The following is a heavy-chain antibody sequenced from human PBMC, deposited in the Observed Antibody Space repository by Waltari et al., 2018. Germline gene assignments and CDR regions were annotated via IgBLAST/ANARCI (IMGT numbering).Heavy chain of an antibody. J-gene: IGHJ4*02. CDR3: TRQVLGYCTSAACRRLES. D-gene: IGHD2-2*03. Sequence: QVQLQESGPGLVKPSETLSLTCDVSGYAINSGFHWGGIRQTPGKGLEWIATIYHEGTTFYNPSLTSRVTTSMDMSKNQFSLKLKSVTAADTAVYYCTRQVLGYCTSAACRRLESWGQGTLVTVSS. CDR1: GYAINSGFH. CDR2: IYHEGTT. V-gene: IGHV4-38-2*01.